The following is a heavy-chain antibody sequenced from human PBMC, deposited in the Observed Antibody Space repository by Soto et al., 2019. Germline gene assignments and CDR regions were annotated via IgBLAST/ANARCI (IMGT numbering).Heavy chain of an antibody. J-gene: IGHJ6*02. CDR1: GFTFSSYG. Sequence: GGSLRLSCAASGFTFSSYGLHWVRQAPGKGLEWVAVIWYDGSNKYYADSVKGRFTISRGNSTNTLYLRMNCLRAEDTAVNYCARVYYYGSGLLDYYGMDGWGRGTTVTVSS. D-gene: IGHD3-10*01. CDR2: IWYDGSNK. V-gene: IGHV3-33*01. CDR3: ARVYYYGSGLLDYYGMDG.